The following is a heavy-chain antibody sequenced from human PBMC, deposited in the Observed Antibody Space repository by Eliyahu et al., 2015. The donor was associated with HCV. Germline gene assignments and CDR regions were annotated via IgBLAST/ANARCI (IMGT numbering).Heavy chain of an antibody. D-gene: IGHD2-8*01. Sequence: QVTLRESGPALVKPTQTLTLTCTFSGFSLSTSGMCVSWIRQPPGKALEWLARIDWDDDKYYSTSLKTRLTISKDTSKNQVVLTMTNMDPVDTATYYCARIRDIVLMDGMDVWGQGTTVTVSS. V-gene: IGHV2-70*15. CDR1: GFSLSTSGMC. CDR3: ARIRDIVLMDGMDV. J-gene: IGHJ6*02. CDR2: IDWDDDK.